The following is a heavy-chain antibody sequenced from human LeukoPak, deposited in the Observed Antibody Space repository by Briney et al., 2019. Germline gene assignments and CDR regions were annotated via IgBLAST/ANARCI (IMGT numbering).Heavy chain of an antibody. Sequence: PSETLSLTCTVSGGSISSYYWSWIRQPPGKGLEWIGYIYYSGSTNYNPSLKSRVTISVDTSKNQFSLKLSSVTAADTAVYYCARAAVAGTFDAFDIWGQGTMVTVPS. D-gene: IGHD6-19*01. J-gene: IGHJ3*02. CDR2: IYYSGST. V-gene: IGHV4-59*01. CDR3: ARAAVAGTFDAFDI. CDR1: GGSISSYY.